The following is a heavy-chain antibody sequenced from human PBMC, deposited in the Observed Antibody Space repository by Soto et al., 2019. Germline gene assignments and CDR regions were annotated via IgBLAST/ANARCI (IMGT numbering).Heavy chain of an antibody. Sequence: PGGSLRLSCAASGFTFSSYSMNWVRQAPGKGLEWVSYISSSSSTIYYADSVKGRFTISRDNAKNTLYLQMNSLRAEDTAVYYCASDPLIAVPAHNWFDPWGQGTLVTVSS. D-gene: IGHD6-19*01. CDR2: ISSSSSTI. V-gene: IGHV3-48*04. CDR3: ASDPLIAVPAHNWFDP. CDR1: GFTFSSYS. J-gene: IGHJ5*02.